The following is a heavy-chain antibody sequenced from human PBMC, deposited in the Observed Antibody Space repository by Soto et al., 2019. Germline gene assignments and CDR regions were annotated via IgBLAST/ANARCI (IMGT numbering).Heavy chain of an antibody. D-gene: IGHD3-22*01. CDR1: GFTFSRYA. CDR2: ISGSGGST. J-gene: IGHJ4*02. V-gene: IGHV3-23*01. CDR3: AKLLRYHYYDSSGSDY. Sequence: EVQLLESGGGLVQPGGSLRLSCAASGFTFSRYAMSWVRQAPGKGLEWVSAISGSGGSTYYADSVTGRFTISRDNSKNTLYLQLNSLRAEDTAVYYCAKLLRYHYYDSSGSDYWGQGTLVTVSS.